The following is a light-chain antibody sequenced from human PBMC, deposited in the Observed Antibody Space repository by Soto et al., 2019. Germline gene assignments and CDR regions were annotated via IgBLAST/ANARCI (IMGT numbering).Light chain of an antibody. Sequence: QTVVTQEPSVTVSPGGTVTLTCASSTGPVTSGYYPSWFQQKPGQAPRALIHSAVNKHSWTPARFSGSLLGGKAALTLSGVQPEDEADYYCLMYYGDAWVFGGGTQLTVL. CDR3: LMYYGDAWV. CDR2: SAV. CDR1: TGPVTSGYY. J-gene: IGLJ3*02. V-gene: IGLV7-43*01.